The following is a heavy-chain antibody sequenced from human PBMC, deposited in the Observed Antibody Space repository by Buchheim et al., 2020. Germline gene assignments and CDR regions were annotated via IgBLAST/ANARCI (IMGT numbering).Heavy chain of an antibody. J-gene: IGHJ1*01. CDR3: AKDLVYYDFWSGYPEN. V-gene: IGHV3-30*18. D-gene: IGHD3-3*01. CDR1: GFTFSSYG. CDR2: ISYDGSNK. Sequence: QVRLVESGGGVVQPGRSLRLSCAASGFTFSSYGMHWVRQAPGKGLEWVAVISYDGSNKYYADSVKGRFTISRDNSKNTLYLQMNSLRAEDTAVYYCAKDLVYYDFWSGYPENWGQGTL.